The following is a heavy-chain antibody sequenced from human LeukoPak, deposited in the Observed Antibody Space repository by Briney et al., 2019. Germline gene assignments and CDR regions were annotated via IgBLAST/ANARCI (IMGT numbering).Heavy chain of an antibody. V-gene: IGHV3-20*01. J-gene: IGHJ5*02. CDR3: ARDLSSLAAAGTNWFDP. CDR1: GFTFDGYG. CDR2: INWNGGST. D-gene: IGHD6-13*01. Sequence: GGSLRLSCAASGFTFDGYGMSWVRQAPGKGLEWVSGINWNGGSTGYADSVKGRFTISRDNAKNSLYLQMNSLRAEDTALYHCARDLSSLAAAGTNWFDPWGQGTLVTVSS.